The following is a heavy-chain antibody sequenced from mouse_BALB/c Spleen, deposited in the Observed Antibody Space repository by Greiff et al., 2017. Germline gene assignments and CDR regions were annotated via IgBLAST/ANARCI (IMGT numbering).Heavy chain of an antibody. D-gene: IGHD4-1*01. CDR1: GFALSSYD. V-gene: IGHV5-12-1*01. Sequence: EVKVEESGGGLVKPGGSLKLSCAASGFALSSYDMSWVRQTPEKRLEWVAYISSGGGSTYYPDTVKGRFTISRDNAKNTLYLQMSSLKSEDTAMYYCARHNWDYFDYWGQGTTLTVSS. J-gene: IGHJ2*01. CDR2: ISSGGGST. CDR3: ARHNWDYFDY.